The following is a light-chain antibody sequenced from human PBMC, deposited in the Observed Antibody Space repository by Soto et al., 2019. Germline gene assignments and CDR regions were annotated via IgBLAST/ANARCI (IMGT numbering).Light chain of an antibody. V-gene: IGKV1-39*01. J-gene: IGKJ1*01. CDR2: AAS. Sequence: DIQMTQSPSSLSASVGDRVTITCLASQSISTYLNWYQQKPGKAPRLLIYAASSLHGGVPSRFSGRGSGTDFTLTITNLQPEDFATYFCLLFYCLPSRFGQGTKVDIK. CDR1: QSISTY. CDR3: LLFYCLPSR.